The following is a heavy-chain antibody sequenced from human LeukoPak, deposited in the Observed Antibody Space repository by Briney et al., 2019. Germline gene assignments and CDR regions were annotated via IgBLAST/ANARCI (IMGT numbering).Heavy chain of an antibody. V-gene: IGHV5-51*01. CDR1: GYSFTSYW. D-gene: IGHD3-22*01. CDR3: ARPFYYDSSGYPGLAFDI. CDR2: IYPGDSDT. J-gene: IGHJ3*02. Sequence: GESLKISCKGSGYSFTSYWIGWVRQMPGKGLEWMGIIYPGDSDTRYSPSFQGQVTISADKSISTAYLQWSSLKASDTAMYYCARPFYYDSSGYPGLAFDIWGQGTMVTVSS.